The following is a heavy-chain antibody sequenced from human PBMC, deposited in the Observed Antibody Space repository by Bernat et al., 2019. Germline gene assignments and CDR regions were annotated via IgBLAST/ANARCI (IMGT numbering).Heavy chain of an antibody. CDR2: IIPIVGTA. Sequence: QVQLVQSGAEVKKPGSSVKVSCKASGGTFSSYAISWVRQAPGQGLEWMGGIIPIVGTANYEQKFQGRVAITADKSPSTAYMELSSLRSEDTAVYYCARCIAARSVCYFELWGRGTLVTVSS. CDR1: GGTFSSYA. J-gene: IGHJ2*01. CDR3: ARCIAARSVCYFEL. V-gene: IGHV1-69*06. D-gene: IGHD6-6*01.